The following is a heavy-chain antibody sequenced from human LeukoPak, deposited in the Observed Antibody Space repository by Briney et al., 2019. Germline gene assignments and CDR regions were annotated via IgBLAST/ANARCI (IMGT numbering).Heavy chain of an antibody. J-gene: IGHJ4*02. CDR2: IFDSGTTNYNPST. Sequence: SETLSLTCTVSGGSIISYFWSWIRQPPGKGPEWIGYIFDSGTTNYNPSTNYDPSLKSRVTVSLDTSKNHFSLKLSSVTAADTAVYFCARGGVTTIAQYDYWGQGILVTVSS. CDR3: ARGGVTTIAQYDY. CDR1: GGSIISYF. V-gene: IGHV4-59*01. D-gene: IGHD5-12*01.